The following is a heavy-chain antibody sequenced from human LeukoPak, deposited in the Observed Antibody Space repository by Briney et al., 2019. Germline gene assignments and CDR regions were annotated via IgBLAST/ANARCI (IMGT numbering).Heavy chain of an antibody. Sequence: GASVKVSCKASGYTFTGYYMHWVRQAPGQGLEWMGWINPNSGGTNYAQKFQGRVTMTRDTSISTAYMELSRLRSDDTAVYYCARDPYSSGWCRGPYYYMDVWGKGTTVTVSS. CDR3: ARDPYSSGWCRGPYYYMDV. CDR2: INPNSGGT. CDR1: GYTFTGYY. J-gene: IGHJ6*03. D-gene: IGHD6-19*01. V-gene: IGHV1-2*02.